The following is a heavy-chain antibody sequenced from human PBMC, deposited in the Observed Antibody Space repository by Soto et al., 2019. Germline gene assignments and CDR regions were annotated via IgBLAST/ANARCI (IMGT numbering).Heavy chain of an antibody. CDR3: ARDILTGYYIDYWYFDL. Sequence: GGSLRLSCASCGFTLSSYSMNWVRQAPGKGLEWVSSISSSSSYIYYADSVKGRFTISRDNAKNSLYLQMNSLRAEDTAVYYCARDILTGYYIDYWYFDLWGRGTLVTVSS. J-gene: IGHJ2*01. CDR1: GFTLSSYS. D-gene: IGHD3-9*01. CDR2: ISSSSSYI. V-gene: IGHV3-21*01.